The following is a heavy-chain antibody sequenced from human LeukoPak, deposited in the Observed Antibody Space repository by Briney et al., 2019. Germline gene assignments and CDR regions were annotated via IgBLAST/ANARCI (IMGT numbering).Heavy chain of an antibody. CDR1: GYTFTSYY. J-gene: IGHJ4*02. CDR2: INPSGGST. Sequence: ASVKVSCKASGYTFTSYYMHWVRQAPGQGLEWMGIINPSGGSTSYAQKFQGRVTMTRDTSTSTVYMELSSLRSEDTAVYYCARVTSTPAETATRGPLDYWGQGTLVTVSS. V-gene: IGHV1-46*01. CDR3: ARVTSTPAETATRGPLDY. D-gene: IGHD2-15*01.